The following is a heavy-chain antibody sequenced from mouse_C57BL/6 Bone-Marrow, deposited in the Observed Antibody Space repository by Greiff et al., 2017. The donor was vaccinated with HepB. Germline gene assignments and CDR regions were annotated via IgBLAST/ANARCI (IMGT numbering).Heavy chain of an antibody. CDR1: GYTFTSYW. J-gene: IGHJ1*03. Sequence: QVQLQQPGAELVRPGSSVKLSCKASGYTFTSYWMDWVKQRPGQGLEWIGNIYPSDSETHYNQKFKDKATLTVDKSSSTAYMQLSSLTSEDSAVYYCARRDSNYLYFDVWGTGTTVTVSS. CDR3: ARRDSNYLYFDV. V-gene: IGHV1-61*01. D-gene: IGHD2-5*01. CDR2: IYPSDSET.